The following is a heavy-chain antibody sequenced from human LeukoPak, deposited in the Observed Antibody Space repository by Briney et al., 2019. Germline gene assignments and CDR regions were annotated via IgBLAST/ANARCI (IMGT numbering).Heavy chain of an antibody. V-gene: IGHV4-34*01. CDR3: ARGLHGDYFDY. Sequence: SETLSLTCAVYGGSFSGYYWSWIRQPPGKGLEWIGELNHSGTSNYNPSIKSRVTISVDTSKNQCARKVSSVTAADTAVYYCARGLHGDYFDYWGEGTLVTVSS. J-gene: IGHJ4*02. CDR2: LNHSGTS. D-gene: IGHD4-17*01. CDR1: GGSFSGYY.